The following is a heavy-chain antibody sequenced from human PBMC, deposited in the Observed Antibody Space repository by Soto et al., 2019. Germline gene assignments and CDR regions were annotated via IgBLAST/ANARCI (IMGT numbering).Heavy chain of an antibody. J-gene: IGHJ6*02. CDR3: ARGRFSALDV. V-gene: IGHV3-30-3*01. Sequence: PGGSMRLSCAASGLTFSSYLMHWVRQAPGMGLEWVADISYDGSNKFYADSVKGRFTISRDNSKNTVYVEMNSLRAEDTAVYYCARGRFSALDVWGQGTTVTVSS. D-gene: IGHD3-3*01. CDR2: ISYDGSNK. CDR1: GLTFSSYL.